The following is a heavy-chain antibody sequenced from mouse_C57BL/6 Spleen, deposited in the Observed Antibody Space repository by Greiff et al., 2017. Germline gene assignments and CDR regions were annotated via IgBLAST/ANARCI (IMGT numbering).Heavy chain of an antibody. D-gene: IGHD2-2*01. Sequence: QVQLQQPGAELVRPGSSVKLSCKASGYTFTSYWMDWVKQRPGQGLEWIGNIYPSDSETHYNQKFKDKATLTVDKSSSTAYMQLSSLTSEDSAVYYCAREGGRLPYYFDYWGQGTTLTVSS. CDR2: IYPSDSET. V-gene: IGHV1-61*01. CDR3: AREGGRLPYYFDY. CDR1: GYTFTSYW. J-gene: IGHJ2*01.